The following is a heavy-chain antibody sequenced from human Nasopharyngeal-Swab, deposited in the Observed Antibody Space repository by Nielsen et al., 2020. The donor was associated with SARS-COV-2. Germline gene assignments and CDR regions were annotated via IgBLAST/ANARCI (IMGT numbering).Heavy chain of an antibody. CDR2: IYSSGDT. J-gene: IGHJ4*02. D-gene: IGHD3-22*01. V-gene: IGHV4-39*07. CDR1: GGSISSRSYY. Sequence: SETLSLTCSVSGGSISSRSYYWVWIRQAPGKGLEWIGRIYSSGDTYYNPPLKSRVTMSVDTSKNHFSLRLTSVTAADTAVYYCARGRRGYYDSSGEDFDYWGQGALVNVSS. CDR3: ARGRRGYYDSSGEDFDY.